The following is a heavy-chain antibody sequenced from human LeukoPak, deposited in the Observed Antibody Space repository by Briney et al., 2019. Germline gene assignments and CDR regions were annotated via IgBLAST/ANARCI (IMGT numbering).Heavy chain of an antibody. J-gene: IGHJ4*02. D-gene: IGHD6-19*01. Sequence: SVTLSCTASGYTFTVYYMHWVRQAPGQGLELMGWINPNSGGTNYAQKFQGRVTMTTDTSTSTAYMELRSLRSDDTAVYYCARGVAGTTRAYYFDYWGQGTLVTVSS. CDR1: GYTFTVYY. V-gene: IGHV1-2*02. CDR2: INPNSGGT. CDR3: ARGVAGTTRAYYFDY.